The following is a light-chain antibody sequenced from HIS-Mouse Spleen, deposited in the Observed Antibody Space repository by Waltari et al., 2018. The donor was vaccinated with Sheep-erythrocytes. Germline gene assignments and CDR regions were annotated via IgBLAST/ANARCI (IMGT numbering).Light chain of an antibody. CDR1: SRDVGGYNS. CDR2: EVS. J-gene: IGLJ2*01. Sequence: QSALTQPPSASGSPGQSVTISCPGTSRDVGGYNSVSWYQQHPGKAPKLMIYEVSKRPSGVPDRFSGSKSGNTASLTVSGLQAEDEADYYCSSYAGSNNFVVFGGGTKLTVL. CDR3: SSYAGSNNFVV. V-gene: IGLV2-8*01.